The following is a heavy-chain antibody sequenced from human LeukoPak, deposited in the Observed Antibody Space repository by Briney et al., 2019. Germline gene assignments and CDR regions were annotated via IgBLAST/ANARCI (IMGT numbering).Heavy chain of an antibody. CDR3: ARVPPRSYGAYYYYYMDV. Sequence: ASVRVSCKTSGFTFKDYYIHWVRQAPGQGLEWMGWLNPYSGGTNYAQKFQGRVTLTRDTSITTAYMELSRLRSDDTDVYYCARVPPRSYGAYYYYYMDVWGKGTTVTISS. D-gene: IGHD1-26*01. J-gene: IGHJ6*03. CDR1: GFTFKDYY. CDR2: LNPYSGGT. V-gene: IGHV1-2*02.